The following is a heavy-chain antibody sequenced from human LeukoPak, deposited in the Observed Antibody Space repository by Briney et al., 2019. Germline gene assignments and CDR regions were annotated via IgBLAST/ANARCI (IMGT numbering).Heavy chain of an antibody. CDR3: ARGRRGYPYLEY. CDR1: GYTFSDYY. Sequence: ASVKVSRKASGYTFSDYYMHWVRQAPGQGLEWMGRINPKSGGTNYAQKFEGRVTMTSNTSISTASMELNRLISDDTAVYYCARGRRGYPYLEYGRQSTLVTVSS. CDR2: INPKSGGT. D-gene: IGHD5-12*01. J-gene: IGHJ4*02. V-gene: IGHV1-2*06.